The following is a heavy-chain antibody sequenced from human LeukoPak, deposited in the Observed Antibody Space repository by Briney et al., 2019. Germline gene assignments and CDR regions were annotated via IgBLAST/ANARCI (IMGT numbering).Heavy chain of an antibody. D-gene: IGHD5-18*01. CDR2: ITWDGQNI. CDR1: GFTFEDFT. J-gene: IGHJ4*02. V-gene: IGHV3-43*01. CDR3: SKGDDRYGFDY. Sequence: GGSLRLSCAASGFTFEDFTMHWVRQAPGKALEWVSLITWDGQNIEYQDSVKGRFTISRDSSENSLYLQMKSLKTEDTALYFCSKGDDRYGFDYWGQGTLVTVSS.